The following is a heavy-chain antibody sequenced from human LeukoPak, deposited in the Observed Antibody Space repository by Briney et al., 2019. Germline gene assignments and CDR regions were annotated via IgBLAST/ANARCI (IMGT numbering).Heavy chain of an antibody. J-gene: IGHJ4*02. V-gene: IGHV3-21*01. CDR3: ARENNDYGGKRFDY. D-gene: IGHD4-23*01. Sequence: GGSLRLSCAASGFTFSTYEMNWVRQAPGKGLEWVSSVSSSSSYIYYADSVKGRFTISRDNAKNSLYLQMNSLRAEDTAVYYCARENNDYGGKRFDYWGQGTLVTVSS. CDR1: GFTFSTYE. CDR2: VSSSSSYI.